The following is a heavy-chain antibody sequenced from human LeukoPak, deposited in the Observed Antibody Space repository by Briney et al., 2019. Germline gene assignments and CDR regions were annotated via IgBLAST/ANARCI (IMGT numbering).Heavy chain of an antibody. CDR1: GFIFSNYA. V-gene: IGHV3-23*01. J-gene: IGHJ4*02. Sequence: GGSLRLSCAASGFIFSNYAMSWVRQAPGKGLEWVSTISGSGGRTYYADFVRGRFTTSRDNSNNTLYLQVNSLRAEDTAVYYCAKGDSSSWNFDYWGQGTLVTVSS. D-gene: IGHD6-13*01. CDR2: ISGSGGRT. CDR3: AKGDSSSWNFDY.